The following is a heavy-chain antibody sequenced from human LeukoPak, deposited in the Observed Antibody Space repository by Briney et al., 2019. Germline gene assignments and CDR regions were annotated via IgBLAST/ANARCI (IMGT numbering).Heavy chain of an antibody. CDR3: ARTGSGWTRGFDY. D-gene: IGHD6-19*01. CDR2: IYYSGST. CDR1: GGSISSGDYY. J-gene: IGHJ4*02. Sequence: SETLSLTCTVSGGSISSGDYYWSWIRQPPGKGLEWIGYIYYSGSTYYNPSLKSRVTISVDTSKNQFSLKLSSVTAADTAVYYCARTGSGWTRGFDYWGQGTLVTVSS. V-gene: IGHV4-30-4*02.